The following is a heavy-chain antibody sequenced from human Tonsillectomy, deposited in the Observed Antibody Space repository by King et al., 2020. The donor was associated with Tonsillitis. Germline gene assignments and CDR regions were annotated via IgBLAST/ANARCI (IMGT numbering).Heavy chain of an antibody. CDR2: ISYRGSA. CDR3: ARQFDY. Sequence: PLQESGPGLVKPSENLSLTCTVSGGSIDKSNYYWGWSRQPPGKGLEWIGSISYRGSAYYNPSLRSRVTISVDTSKNQFSLKLTSVTAADTAVYYCARQFDYWGQGTLVTVSS. J-gene: IGHJ4*02. CDR1: GGSIDKSNYY. V-gene: IGHV4-39*01.